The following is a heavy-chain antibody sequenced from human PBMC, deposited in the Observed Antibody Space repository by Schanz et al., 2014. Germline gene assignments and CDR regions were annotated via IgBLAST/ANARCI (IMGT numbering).Heavy chain of an antibody. D-gene: IGHD5-12*01. CDR3: ARDGGRDGYNLAFDV. CDR1: GFTVSSHY. Sequence: EVQLGESGGGLVQPGGSLRLSCAASGFTVSSHYMSWVRQAPGKGLEWISSMYINSGSTQYADSVKGRFIISRDSSKNTLFLQMNSLRAEDTAVYFCARDGGRDGYNLAFDVWGQGTLVTVSS. J-gene: IGHJ3*01. CDR2: MYINSGST. V-gene: IGHV3-53*01.